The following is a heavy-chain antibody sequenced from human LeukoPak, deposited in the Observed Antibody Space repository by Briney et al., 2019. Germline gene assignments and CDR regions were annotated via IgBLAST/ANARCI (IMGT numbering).Heavy chain of an antibody. CDR1: GYTFTSYD. CDR3: ARGYDSDAFDI. CDR2: MNPNSGNT. J-gene: IGHJ3*02. D-gene: IGHD1-1*01. Sequence: ASVKVSCRASGYTFTSYDINWVRQATGQGLEWMGWMNPNSGNTGYAQKFQGRVTITRNTSISTAYMELSSLRSEDTAVYYCARGYDSDAFDIWGQGTMVTVSS. V-gene: IGHV1-8*03.